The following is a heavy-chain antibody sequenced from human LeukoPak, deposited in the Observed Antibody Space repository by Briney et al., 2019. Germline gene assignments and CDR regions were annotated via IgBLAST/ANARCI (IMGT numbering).Heavy chain of an antibody. Sequence: GGSLRLSCVASGFTFSSYWMHWVRRAPGKGLVWVSRINSDGYSTSYADSVKGRFTISRDNAKNTVYLQMNSLRAEDTAVYYCARDRRGYSGYDPGWFDPWGQGTLVTVSS. D-gene: IGHD5-12*01. J-gene: IGHJ5*02. CDR1: GFTFSSYW. V-gene: IGHV3-74*01. CDR3: ARDRRGYSGYDPGWFDP. CDR2: INSDGYST.